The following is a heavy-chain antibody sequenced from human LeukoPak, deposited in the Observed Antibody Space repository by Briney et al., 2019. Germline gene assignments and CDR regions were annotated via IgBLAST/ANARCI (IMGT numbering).Heavy chain of an antibody. D-gene: IGHD6-13*01. J-gene: IGHJ4*02. Sequence: SVKVSCKASGDTFRRYSISWVRQAPGQGLEWLGGIIPVFRTANYAQKFQGRVTITADKSTTTAYMELRSLRSEDTAICYCARGEAAAVTSFDSWGQGTQVTVSS. CDR3: ARGEAAAVTSFDS. V-gene: IGHV1-69*06. CDR1: GDTFRRYS. CDR2: IIPVFRTA.